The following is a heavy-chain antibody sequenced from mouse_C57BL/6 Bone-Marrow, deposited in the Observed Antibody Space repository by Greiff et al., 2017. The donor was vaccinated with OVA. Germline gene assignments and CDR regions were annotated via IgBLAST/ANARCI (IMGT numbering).Heavy chain of an antibody. J-gene: IGHJ1*03. V-gene: IGHV1-15*01. CDR1: GYTFTDYE. Sequence: VQLQQSGAELVRPGASVTLSCKASGYTFTDYEMPWVKQTPVHGLEWIGAIDPETGGTAYNQKFKGKATLTADKSSSTAYMELRSLTSEDSAVCCCKRSRRYFDVWGTGTTVTVSS. CDR3: KRSRRYFDV. CDR2: IDPETGGT.